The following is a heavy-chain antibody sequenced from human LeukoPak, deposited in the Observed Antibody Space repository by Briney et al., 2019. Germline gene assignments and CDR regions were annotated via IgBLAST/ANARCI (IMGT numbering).Heavy chain of an antibody. CDR2: FDPGDGET. J-gene: IGHJ4*02. CDR3: ATALRVDTAMKPDY. V-gene: IGHV1-24*01. Sequence: ASVKVSCKVSGYTLTELSMHWVRQAPGKGLEWMGGFDPGDGETIYAQKFQGRVTMTEDTSTDTAYMELSSLRSEDTAVYYCATALRVDTAMKPDYWGQGTLVTVSS. D-gene: IGHD5-18*01. CDR1: GYTLTELS.